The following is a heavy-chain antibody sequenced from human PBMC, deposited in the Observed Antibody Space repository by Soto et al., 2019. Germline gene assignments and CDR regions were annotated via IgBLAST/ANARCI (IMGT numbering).Heavy chain of an antibody. D-gene: IGHD6-13*01. CDR2: IIPIFGTA. CDR1: GGTFSSYA. V-gene: IGHV1-69*13. J-gene: IGHJ6*02. CDR3: ARGRGIAAAGTYYYYYGMDV. Sequence: SVKVSCKASGGTFSSYAISWVRQAPGQGLEWMGGIIPIFGTANYAQKFQGRVTITADESTSTAYMELSSLRSEDTAVYYCARGRGIAAAGTYYYYYGMDVWGQGTTVTVSS.